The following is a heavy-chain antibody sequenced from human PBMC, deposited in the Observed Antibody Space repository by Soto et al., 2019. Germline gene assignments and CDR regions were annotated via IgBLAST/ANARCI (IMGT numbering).Heavy chain of an antibody. D-gene: IGHD5-12*01. CDR2: ISYDGGYR. CDR1: GFTFSTYG. Sequence: ESGGGVVQPGRSLRLSCAASGFTFSTYGMHWVRQAPGKGLEWVAVISYDGGYRYYADSVKGRFTISRDNSKNALYLQMNSLRAEDTAVYYCAKDLVASIGYYFDCWGQGTLVTVSS. CDR3: AKDLVASIGYYFDC. V-gene: IGHV3-30*18. J-gene: IGHJ4*02.